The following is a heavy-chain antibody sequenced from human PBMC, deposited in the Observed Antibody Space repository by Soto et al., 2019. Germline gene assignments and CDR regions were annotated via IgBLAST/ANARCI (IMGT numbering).Heavy chain of an antibody. V-gene: IGHV1-69*13. CDR2: IIPFFGTA. J-gene: IGHJ4*02. Sequence: VCSVKVSCKASGGTFITFGISWVRQAPGQGLEWMGGIIPFFGTARYSQKFEDRITITADESTNTVYMDLRSLTSEDTAIYYCAKSAPMDAGDKYYYDFWGQGALVTVSS. CDR1: GGTFITFG. CDR3: AKSAPMDAGDKYYYDF. D-gene: IGHD4-17*01.